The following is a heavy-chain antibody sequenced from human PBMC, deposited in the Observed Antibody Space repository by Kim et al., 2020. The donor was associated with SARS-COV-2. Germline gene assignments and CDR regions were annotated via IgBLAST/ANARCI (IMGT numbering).Heavy chain of an antibody. J-gene: IGHJ6*02. Sequence: SVKVSCKASGGTFSSYAISWVRQAPGQGLEWMGGIIPIFGTANYAQKFQGRVTITADESTSTAYMELSSLRSEDTAVYYCARGTLYCTNGVCYTNYYYYGMDVWGQGTTVTVSS. CDR3: ARGTLYCTNGVCYTNYYYYGMDV. CDR1: GGTFSSYA. D-gene: IGHD2-8*01. CDR2: IIPIFGTA. V-gene: IGHV1-69*13.